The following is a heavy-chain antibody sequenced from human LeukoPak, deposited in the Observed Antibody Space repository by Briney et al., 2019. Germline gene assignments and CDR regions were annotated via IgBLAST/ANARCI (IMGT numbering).Heavy chain of an antibody. CDR3: ARYVVYGSGFYYFDY. CDR1: GGSISSSSYY. V-gene: IGHV4-39*01. Sequence: SETLSLTCTVSGGSISSSSYYWSWIRQPPGKGLEWIATINYSGGTYYNPSFKSRVTISVDTSKNQFSLKLSSVTAADTTVYYCARYVVYGSGFYYFDYWGQATLVTVSS. CDR2: INYSGGT. D-gene: IGHD3-10*01. J-gene: IGHJ4*02.